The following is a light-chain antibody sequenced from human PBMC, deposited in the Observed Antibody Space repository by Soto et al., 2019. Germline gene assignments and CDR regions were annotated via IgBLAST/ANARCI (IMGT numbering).Light chain of an antibody. CDR2: EGT. CDR3: CSYASSSSYV. CDR1: TSDVGGYNL. J-gene: IGLJ1*01. V-gene: IGLV2-23*01. Sequence: QSALTQPASVSGSPGQSITISCSGTTSDVGGYNLVSWYQQHTAKAPKLLIYEGTQRPSGVSSRFSGSKSGNTASLTISGLQAEDEADYYCCSYASSSSYVFRTGTKLTVL.